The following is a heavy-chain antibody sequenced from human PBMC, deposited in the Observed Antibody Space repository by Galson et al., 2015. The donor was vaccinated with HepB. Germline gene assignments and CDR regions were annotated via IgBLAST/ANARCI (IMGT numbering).Heavy chain of an antibody. J-gene: IGHJ4*02. D-gene: IGHD6-13*01. CDR3: ARGYSRSWYSGLGY. V-gene: IGHV3-53*01. CDR2: IYTGGNT. CDR1: GFIVSSNY. Sequence: SLRLSCAASGFIVSSNYMTWVRQAPGKGLEWVSVIYTGGNTDYADSVKGRFTISRDNSKNTLYLEMNNLRVEDTAVYYCARGYSRSWYSGLGYWGQGTLVTVSS.